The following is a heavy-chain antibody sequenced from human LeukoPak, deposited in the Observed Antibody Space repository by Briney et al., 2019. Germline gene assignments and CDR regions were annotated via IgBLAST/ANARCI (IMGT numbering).Heavy chain of an antibody. V-gene: IGHV3-48*02. CDR1: GFTFSPYF. CDR2: ISGSSSTI. J-gene: IGHJ6*02. CDR3: ARDGTYGDYNYYYGLDV. D-gene: IGHD4-17*01. Sequence: TGGSLRLSCAASGFTFSPYFMNWVRQAPGKGLEWVSYISGSSSTIYYAESVKGRFTISRDNAKNSLYLQMNSLRDEDTAVYYCARDGTYGDYNYYYGLDVWGQGTPVTVSS.